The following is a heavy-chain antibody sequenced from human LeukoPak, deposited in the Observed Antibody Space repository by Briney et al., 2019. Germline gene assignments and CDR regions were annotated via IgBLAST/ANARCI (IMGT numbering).Heavy chain of an antibody. V-gene: IGHV3-23*01. CDR1: GFTFSSYA. D-gene: IGHD5-18*01. CDR2: ISGSGGST. Sequence: GGSLRLSCAASGFTFSSYAMSWVRQAPGKGPEWVSAISGSGGSTYYADSVKGRFTISRDNSKNTLYLQMNSLRAEDTAVYYCAKEHTGTDYYYGMDVWGQGTTVTVSS. CDR3: AKEHTGTDYYYGMDV. J-gene: IGHJ6*02.